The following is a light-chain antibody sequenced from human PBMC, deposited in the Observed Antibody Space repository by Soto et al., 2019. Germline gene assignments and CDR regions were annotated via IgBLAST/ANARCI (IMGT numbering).Light chain of an antibody. V-gene: IGKV3-11*01. CDR2: DAS. CDR1: QSVGSL. J-gene: IGKJ4*01. Sequence: EIVLTQSPATLSLSPGERATLSCRASQSVGSLLAWFQQKPGQAPRLLIYDASNRATGIPARFSGSGSGTDFTLTISSLEPEDFAVYYCQPCSGWLLTFGGGTKVEIK. CDR3: QPCSGWLLT.